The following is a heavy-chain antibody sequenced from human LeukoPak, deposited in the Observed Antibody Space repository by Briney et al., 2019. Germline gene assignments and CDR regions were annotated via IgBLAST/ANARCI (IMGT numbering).Heavy chain of an antibody. CDR3: ASYGPRGFDY. V-gene: IGHV3-21*01. D-gene: IGHD3-10*01. CDR2: ISSSSSYI. Sequence: GGSLRLSCAASGFTFSSYSMNWVRQAPGKGLEWVSSISSSSSYIYYADSVKGRFTISRDNAKSSLYLQMNSLRAEDTAVYYCASYGPRGFDYWGQGTLVTVSS. J-gene: IGHJ4*02. CDR1: GFTFSSYS.